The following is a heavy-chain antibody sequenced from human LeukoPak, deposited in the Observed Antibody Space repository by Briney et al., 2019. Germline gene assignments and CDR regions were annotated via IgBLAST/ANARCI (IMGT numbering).Heavy chain of an antibody. CDR3: ARDIAAAGTPGDWFDP. V-gene: IGHV4-59*01. Sequence: SETLSLTCTVSGGSISSYYWSWLRQPPGKGLEWIGYIYYSGSTNYNPSLKSRVTISVDTSKNQFSLKLSSVTAADTAVYYCARDIAAAGTPGDWFDPWGQGTLVTVSS. CDR1: GGSISSYY. D-gene: IGHD6-13*01. CDR2: IYYSGST. J-gene: IGHJ5*02.